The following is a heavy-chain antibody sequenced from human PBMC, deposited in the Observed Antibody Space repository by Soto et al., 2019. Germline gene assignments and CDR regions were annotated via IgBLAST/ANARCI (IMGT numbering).Heavy chain of an antibody. CDR3: ARDLVGAIYYYYYGMDV. CDR1: GCTFSSYW. CDR2: IKQDGSEK. J-gene: IGHJ6*02. Sequence: GGSLRLSCAASGCTFSSYWMSWVRQAPGKGLEWVANIKQDGSEKYYVDSVKGRFTISRDNAKNSLYLQMNSLRAEDTAVYYCARDLVGAIYYYYYGMDVWGQGTTVTVSS. V-gene: IGHV3-7*05. D-gene: IGHD1-26*01.